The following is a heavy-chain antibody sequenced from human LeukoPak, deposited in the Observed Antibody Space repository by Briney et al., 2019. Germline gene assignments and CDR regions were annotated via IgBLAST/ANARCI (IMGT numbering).Heavy chain of an antibody. CDR2: IYYSGST. CDR1: GGSISSSSYY. J-gene: IGHJ5*02. CDR3: AREYYDFWSGSFDP. D-gene: IGHD3-3*01. Sequence: PSETLSLTCTVSGGSISSSSYYWSWIRQPPGRGLEWIGYIYYSGSTNYNPSLKSRVTISVDTSKNQFSLKLSSVTAADTAVYYCAREYYDFWSGSFDPWGQGTLVTVSS. V-gene: IGHV4-61*01.